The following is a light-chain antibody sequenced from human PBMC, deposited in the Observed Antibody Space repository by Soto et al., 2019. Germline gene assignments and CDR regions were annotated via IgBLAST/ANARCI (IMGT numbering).Light chain of an antibody. Sequence: QSVLTQPASVSGSPGQSITISCTGTSNDVGGYNYVSWYQHHPGKAPKLMIYEVSDRPSGVSNRFSGSKSGNTASLTIPGLQAEDEADYYCSSYTGSNIRYVFGTGTKVT. CDR2: EVS. J-gene: IGLJ1*01. CDR3: SSYTGSNIRYV. V-gene: IGLV2-14*01. CDR1: SNDVGGYNY.